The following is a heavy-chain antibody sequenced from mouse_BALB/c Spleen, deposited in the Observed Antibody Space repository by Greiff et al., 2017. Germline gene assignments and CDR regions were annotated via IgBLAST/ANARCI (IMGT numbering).Heavy chain of an antibody. CDR2: IYPGDGDT. D-gene: IGHD2-3*01. CDR3: ARKGLLREAWFAY. CDR1: GYAFSSYW. Sequence: QVQLQQSGAELVRPGSSVKISCKASGYAFSSYWMNWVKQRPGQGLEWIGQIYPGDGDTNYNGKFKGKATLTADKSSSTAYMQLSSLTSEDSAVYFCARKGLLREAWFAYWGQGTLVTVSA. V-gene: IGHV1-80*01. J-gene: IGHJ3*01.